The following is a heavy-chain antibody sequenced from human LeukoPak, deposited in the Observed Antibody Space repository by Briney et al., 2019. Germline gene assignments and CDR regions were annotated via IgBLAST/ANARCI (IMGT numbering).Heavy chain of an antibody. J-gene: IGHJ4*02. CDR3: ANIPYYYGSGSYYNLPYYFDY. CDR2: ISGSGGST. CDR1: GFTFSSYA. Sequence: PGGSLRLSCAASGFTFSSYAMSWVRQAPGKGLEWVSAISGSGGSTYYADSVKGRFTISRDNSKNTLYLQMNSLRAEDTAVYYCANIPYYYGSGSYYNLPYYFDYWGQGTLVTVSS. V-gene: IGHV3-23*01. D-gene: IGHD3-10*01.